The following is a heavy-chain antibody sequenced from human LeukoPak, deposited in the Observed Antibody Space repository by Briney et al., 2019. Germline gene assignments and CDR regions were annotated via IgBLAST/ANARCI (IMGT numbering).Heavy chain of an antibody. V-gene: IGHV4-61*08. CDR2: IYYSGST. J-gene: IGHJ4*02. Sequence: SETLSLTCTVSGGSISSGGYYWSWIRQHPGKGLEWIGYIYYSGSTNYNPSLKSRVTISVDTSKNQFSLKLSSVTAADTAVYYCARGLRHYYFDYWGQGTLVTVSS. D-gene: IGHD2-21*01. CDR3: ARGLRHYYFDY. CDR1: GGSISSGGYY.